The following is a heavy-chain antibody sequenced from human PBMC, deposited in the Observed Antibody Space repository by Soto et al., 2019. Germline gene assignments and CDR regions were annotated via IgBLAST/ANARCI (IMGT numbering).Heavy chain of an antibody. CDR1: GDSISNYF. V-gene: IGHV4-59*01. Sequence: SETLSLTCTVSGDSISNYFWSWIRQPPGKRLEWIAYVYYSGSPNYNPSLRSRVTTSLDMSKNQFSLRLNSVTAEDTAVYYCARTNSGYDYLGYFDQWGQGTRVTVSS. D-gene: IGHD5-12*01. J-gene: IGHJ4*02. CDR2: VYYSGSP. CDR3: ARTNSGYDYLGYFDQ.